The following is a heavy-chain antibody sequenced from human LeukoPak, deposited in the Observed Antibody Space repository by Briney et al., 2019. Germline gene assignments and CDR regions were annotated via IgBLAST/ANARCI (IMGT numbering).Heavy chain of an antibody. CDR1: GFTFDDYA. CDR3: ARGLRYCSSTSCYSPMDV. Sequence: GSLRLSCAASGFTFDDYAMSWVRQAPGKGVEWIGEINHSGSTNYNPSLKSRVTISVDTSKNQFSLKLSSVTAADTAVYYCARGLRYCSSTSCYSPMDVWGKGTTVTVSS. J-gene: IGHJ6*03. V-gene: IGHV4-34*01. CDR2: INHSGST. D-gene: IGHD2-2*02.